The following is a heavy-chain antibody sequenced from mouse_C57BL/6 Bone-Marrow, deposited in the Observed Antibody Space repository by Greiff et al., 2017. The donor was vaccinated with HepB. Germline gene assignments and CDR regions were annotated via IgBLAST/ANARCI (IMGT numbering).Heavy chain of an antibody. CDR2: ISDGGSYT. J-gene: IGHJ3*01. Sequence: EVKLVESGGGLVKPGGSLKLSCAASGFTFSSYAMSWVRQTPEKRLEWVATISDGGSYTYYPDNVTGRFTISRDNAKNNLYLQMSHLKSEDTAMYYCHLRRWFAYWGQGTLVTVSA. CDR3: HLRRWFAY. V-gene: IGHV5-4*03. D-gene: IGHD2-12*01. CDR1: GFTFSSYA.